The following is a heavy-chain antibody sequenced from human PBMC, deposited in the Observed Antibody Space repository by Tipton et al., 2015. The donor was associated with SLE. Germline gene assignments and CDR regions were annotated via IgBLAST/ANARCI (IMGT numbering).Heavy chain of an antibody. CDR3: AIRFLEWLPRSYYYGMDV. CDR1: GGSISSRSYY. D-gene: IGHD3-3*01. Sequence: TLSLTCAVYGGSISSRSYYWGWIRQPPGKGLEWIGTIYYSGSSYYNPSLKSRVTISVDTSKNQFSLKLSSVTAADTAVYYCAIRFLEWLPRSYYYGMDVWGQGTTVTVSS. CDR2: IYYSGSS. J-gene: IGHJ6*02. V-gene: IGHV4-39*07.